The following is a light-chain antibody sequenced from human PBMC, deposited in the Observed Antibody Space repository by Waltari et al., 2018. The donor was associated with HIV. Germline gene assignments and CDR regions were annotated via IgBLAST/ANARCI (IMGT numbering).Light chain of an antibody. CDR3: CSYAGNSDVV. CDR1: SSDIGGYNY. V-gene: IGLV2-11*01. J-gene: IGLJ2*01. Sequence: QSALTQPHSVSGSPGQSVTISCTGTSSDIGGYNYVSWYRQFPGKAPSVIIHDVNKRPAGVPDRFSGAQSGNTASLTISGLQTDDEADYYCCSYAGNSDVVFGGGTTLTVL. CDR2: DVN.